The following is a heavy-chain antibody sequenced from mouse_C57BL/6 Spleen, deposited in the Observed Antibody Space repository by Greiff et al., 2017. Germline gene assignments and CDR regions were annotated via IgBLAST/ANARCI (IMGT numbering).Heavy chain of an antibody. Sequence: VQGVESGPELVKPGASVKLSCKASGYAFSSSWMNWVKQRPGQGLEWIGRIYPGNGDTNYNGKFKGKATLTAAKSSSTAYMQLSGLTSEDSAVYCNARYCDDWGEGTTLTVA. CDR2: IYPGNGDT. CDR3: ARYCDD. CDR1: GYAFSSSW. V-gene: IGHV1-82*01. J-gene: IGHJ2*01.